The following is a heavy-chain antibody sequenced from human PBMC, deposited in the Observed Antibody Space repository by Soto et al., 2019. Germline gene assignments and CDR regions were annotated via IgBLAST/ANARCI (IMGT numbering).Heavy chain of an antibody. CDR3: ASGPKGDSSGWGAF. CDR2: ISAYNGNT. D-gene: IGHD6-25*01. V-gene: IGHV1-18*01. CDR1: GYTFTDYG. Sequence: QVQLVQSGAEVKKPGASVKVSCKASGYTFTDYGITWVRQAPGQGLEWMGWISAYNGNTNDAQKLQGRVTMTTDTSTNTGYMEPRRLISGETHICYCASGPKGDSSGWGAFWGQGTLVTVSS. J-gene: IGHJ4*02.